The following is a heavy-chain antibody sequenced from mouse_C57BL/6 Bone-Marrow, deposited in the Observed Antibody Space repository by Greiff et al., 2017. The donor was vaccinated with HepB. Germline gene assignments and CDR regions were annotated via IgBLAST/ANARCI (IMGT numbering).Heavy chain of an antibody. V-gene: IGHV1-55*01. CDR1: GYTFTSYW. D-gene: IGHD1-1*01. J-gene: IGHJ4*01. Sequence: QVQLQQPGAELVKPGASVKMSCKASGYTFTSYWITWVKQRPGQGLEWIGDIYPGSGSTNYNEKFKSKATLTVDTSSSTAYMQLSSLTSEDSAVYYCARGTCSYEVEIYYAMDYWGQGTSVTVSS. CDR3: ARGTCSYEVEIYYAMDY. CDR2: IYPGSGST.